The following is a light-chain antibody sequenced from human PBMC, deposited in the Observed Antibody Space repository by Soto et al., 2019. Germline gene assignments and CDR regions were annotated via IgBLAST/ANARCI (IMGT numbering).Light chain of an antibody. CDR1: QDINKN. V-gene: IGKV1-33*01. J-gene: IGKJ5*01. CDR2: DAS. CDR3: QQYESLPLT. Sequence: DIQMTKSASSLSASVGDRVTITCXASQDINKNLIWYQQKPGKAPKLLIYDASNLETGVPSRFSGSGSGTGFTFTISSLQPEDFATYYCQQYESLPLTFGQGTRLEIK.